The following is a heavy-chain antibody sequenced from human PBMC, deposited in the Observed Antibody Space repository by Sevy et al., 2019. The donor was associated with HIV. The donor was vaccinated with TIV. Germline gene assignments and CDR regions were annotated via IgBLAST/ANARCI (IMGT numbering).Heavy chain of an antibody. D-gene: IGHD3-16*01. V-gene: IGHV3-30*02. J-gene: IGHJ4*02. CDR3: AKGPSPMITFGGVADY. CDR2: IRYDRSNK. Sequence: GGSLRLSCAASGFTFSSYGMHRVRQAPGKGLEWVAFIRYDRSNKYYADSVKGRFTISRDNSKNTLYLKMNSLRAEDTAVYYCAKGPSPMITFGGVADYWGQGTLVTVSS. CDR1: GFTFSSYG.